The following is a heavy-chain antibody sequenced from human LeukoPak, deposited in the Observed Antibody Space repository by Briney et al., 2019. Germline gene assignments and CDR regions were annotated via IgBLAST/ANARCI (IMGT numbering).Heavy chain of an antibody. J-gene: IGHJ3*02. CDR2: ISYDGSNI. D-gene: IGHD2-15*01. V-gene: IGHV3-30-3*01. CDR3: ARSGGSTCSVSVRLFDI. Sequence: GRSLRLSCAASGFTFSNYAMHWVRQAPGKGLQWVAFISYDGSNIYYADSVKGRFTISRDNSKNTLYLQMNSLRAEDTAVYYCARSGGSTCSVSVRLFDIWGQGTMVIVSS. CDR1: GFTFSNYA.